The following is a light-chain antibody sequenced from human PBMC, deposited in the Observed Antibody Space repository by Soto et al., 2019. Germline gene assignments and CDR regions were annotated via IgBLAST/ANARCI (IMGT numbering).Light chain of an antibody. CDR2: DAS. V-gene: IGKV1-33*01. J-gene: IGKJ4*02. CDR3: QQYDNLPLT. Sequence: DIPLAQAQSSLSASVGDRVTITCQASQAIITYLNWFQQRPGKAPKLLIYDASHLETGVPSRFSGSGSGTAFTLTIGSLQPEDVGTYYCQQYDNLPLTCGGGTKVEV. CDR1: QAIITY.